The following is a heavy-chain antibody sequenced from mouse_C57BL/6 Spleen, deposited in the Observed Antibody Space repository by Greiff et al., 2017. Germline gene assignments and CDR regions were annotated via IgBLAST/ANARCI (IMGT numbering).Heavy chain of an antibody. CDR1: GYTFTSYG. V-gene: IGHV1-81*01. CDR2: IYPRSGNT. CDR3: AREGTDYAAGDYYAMDY. J-gene: IGHJ4*01. D-gene: IGHD2-4*01. Sequence: QVQLQQSGAELARPGASVKLSCKASGYTFTSYGISWVKQRTGQGLEWIGEIYPRSGNTYYNEKFKGKATLTADKSSSTAYMELRSLTSEDSAVYFCAREGTDYAAGDYYAMDYWGQGTSVTVSS.